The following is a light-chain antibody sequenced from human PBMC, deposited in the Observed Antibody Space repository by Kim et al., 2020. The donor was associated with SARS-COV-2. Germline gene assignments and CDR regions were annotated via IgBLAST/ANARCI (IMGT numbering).Light chain of an antibody. Sequence: GQSNALSCTGTRSDVGGYDFISWYQQHPGKAPKLLIYDVSKRPSGVSNRFSGSKSANTASLTISGLQAEDEADYYCSSYTTSSTLVFGGGTQLTVL. CDR1: RSDVGGYDF. J-gene: IGLJ2*01. V-gene: IGLV2-14*04. CDR2: DVS. CDR3: SSYTTSSTLV.